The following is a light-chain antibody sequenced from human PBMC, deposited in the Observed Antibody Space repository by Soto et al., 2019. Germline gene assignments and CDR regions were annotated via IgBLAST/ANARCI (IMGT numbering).Light chain of an antibody. CDR3: MQALQSLT. Sequence: DIVMTQSPLTLPVTPGEPSSISCRSSQSLLYNNTYNYLDWYVQKPGQSPQLLIYFGSNRAPGVPDRFSGSGSGTDFTLKINRVEADDVGTYYCMQALQSLTFGQGTRPEIK. J-gene: IGKJ5*01. V-gene: IGKV2-28*01. CDR2: FGS. CDR1: QSLLYNNTYNY.